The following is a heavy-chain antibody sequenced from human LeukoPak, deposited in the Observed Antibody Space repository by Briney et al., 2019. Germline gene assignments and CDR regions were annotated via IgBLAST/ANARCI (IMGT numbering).Heavy chain of an antibody. CDR2: IKHDASEK. CDR3: ARGGYSFDY. Sequence: GGPLRLSCAASGFTFSSYWMAWVRQTPGKGLEWVANIKHDASEKYVDSVKGRFTISRDNDQNSFYLQMNSLRVDDTAVYYCARGGYSFDYLGQGTLVTVSS. D-gene: IGHD5-12*01. V-gene: IGHV3-7*01. J-gene: IGHJ4*02. CDR1: GFTFSSYW.